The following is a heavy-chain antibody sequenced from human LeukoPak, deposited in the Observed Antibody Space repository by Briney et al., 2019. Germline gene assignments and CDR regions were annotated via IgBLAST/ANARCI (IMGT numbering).Heavy chain of an antibody. CDR3: AKDRTYGNYYYYGMDV. CDR2: ISYDGSNK. J-gene: IGHJ6*02. Sequence: PGGSLRLSCAASGFTFSSYGMHWVRQAPGKGLEWVAVISYDGSNKYYADSVKGRFTISRDNSKNTLYLQMNSLRAEDTAVYYCAKDRTYGNYYYYGMDVWGQGTTVTVSS. D-gene: IGHD3-10*01. CDR1: GFTFSSYG. V-gene: IGHV3-30*18.